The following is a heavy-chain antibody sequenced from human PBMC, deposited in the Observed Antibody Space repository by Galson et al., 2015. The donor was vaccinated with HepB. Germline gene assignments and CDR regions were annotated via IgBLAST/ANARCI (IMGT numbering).Heavy chain of an antibody. CDR3: ANQIRGALYFDY. J-gene: IGHJ4*02. D-gene: IGHD3-10*01. CDR2: ISGSGGST. V-gene: IGHV3-23*01. Sequence: SLRLSCAASGFTFSSYAMSWVRQAPGKGLEWVSAISGSGGSTYYADSVKGRFTISRDNSKNALYLQMNSLRAEDTAVYYCANQIRGALYFDYWGQGTLVTVSS. CDR1: GFTFSSYA.